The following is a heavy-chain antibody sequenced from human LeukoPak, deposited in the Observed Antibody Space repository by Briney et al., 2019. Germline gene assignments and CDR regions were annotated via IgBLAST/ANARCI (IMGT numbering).Heavy chain of an antibody. J-gene: IGHJ4*02. CDR2: ISSSDYP. Sequence: GGSLRLSCAASGFIFSPYGMTWVRQAPGKGLEWVSTISSSDYPSYTDSVKGRFTVSRDNAKNSLYLQMNSLRAEDTAVYYCARDPSGWYFVDYWGQGTLVTVSS. V-gene: IGHV3-21*01. CDR3: ARDPSGWYFVDY. D-gene: IGHD6-19*01. CDR1: GFIFSPYG.